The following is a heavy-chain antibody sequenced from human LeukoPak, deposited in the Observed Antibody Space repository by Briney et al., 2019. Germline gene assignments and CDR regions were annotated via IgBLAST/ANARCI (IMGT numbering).Heavy chain of an antibody. V-gene: IGHV1-46*01. J-gene: IGHJ4*02. CDR2: INPGGGNT. Sequence: GASVKVSCKASGYTFTNYYMHWVRQAPGQGLEWMGLINPGGGNTNYAQNFQGRVTMTRDTSTSTVYMELSSLRSEDTAVYYCARALMITFGGVIAPPGYWGQGTLVTVSS. CDR1: GYTFTNYY. D-gene: IGHD3-16*02. CDR3: ARALMITFGGVIAPPGY.